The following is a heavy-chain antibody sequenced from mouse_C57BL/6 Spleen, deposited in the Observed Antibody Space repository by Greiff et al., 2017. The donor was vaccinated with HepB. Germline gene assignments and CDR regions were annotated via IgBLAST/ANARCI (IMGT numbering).Heavy chain of an antibody. CDR2: ISSGSSTI. J-gene: IGHJ4*01. CDR1: GFTFSDYG. V-gene: IGHV5-17*01. CDR3: ARPMITTVARYAMDY. D-gene: IGHD1-1*01. Sequence: EVKVVESGGGLVKPGGSLKLSCAASGFTFSDYGMHWVRQAPEKGLEWVAYISSGSSTIYYADTVKGRFTISRDNAKNTLFLQMTSLRSEDTAMYYCARPMITTVARYAMDYWGQGTSVTVSS.